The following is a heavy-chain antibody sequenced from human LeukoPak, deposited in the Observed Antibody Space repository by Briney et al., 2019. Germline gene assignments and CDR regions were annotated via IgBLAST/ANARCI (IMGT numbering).Heavy chain of an antibody. J-gene: IGHJ3*02. CDR2: TYYRSKWYN. CDR1: VDSVSSNSAA. V-gene: IGHV6-1*01. CDR3: ARSCPDRRAFDS. Sequence: SQTLSLTCAISVDSVSSNSAAGNWIRLSPSRGLEWLGRTYYRSKWYNYFVVSVKCRITITPCTSKSPFSLQLNSVTLADTAVYYCARSCPDRRAFDSWGQGTMVTVSS.